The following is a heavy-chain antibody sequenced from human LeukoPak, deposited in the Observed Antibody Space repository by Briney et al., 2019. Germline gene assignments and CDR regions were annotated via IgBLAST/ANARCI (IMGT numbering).Heavy chain of an antibody. J-gene: IGHJ4*02. CDR2: ISGSGGST. Sequence: GGSLRLSCAASGFTFSSYGMSWVRQAPGKGLEWVSAISGSGGSTYYADSVKGRFTISRDNSKNTLYLQMNSLRAEDTAVYCCAKDFEPVGAGYYFDYWGQGTLVTVSS. CDR1: GFTFSSYG. D-gene: IGHD1-26*01. V-gene: IGHV3-23*01. CDR3: AKDFEPVGAGYYFDY.